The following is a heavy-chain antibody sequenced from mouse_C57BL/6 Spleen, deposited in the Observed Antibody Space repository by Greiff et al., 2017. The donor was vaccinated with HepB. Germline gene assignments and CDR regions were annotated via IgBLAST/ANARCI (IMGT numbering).Heavy chain of an antibody. Sequence: VQLQESGAELVKPGASVKLSCKASGYTFTSYWMQWVKQRPGQGLEWIGEIDPSDSYTNYNQKFKGKATLTVDTSSSTAYMQLSSLTSEDSAVYYCALYGSGAYWGQGTLVTVSA. CDR1: GYTFTSYW. J-gene: IGHJ3*01. V-gene: IGHV1-50*01. CDR2: IDPSDSYT. D-gene: IGHD1-1*01. CDR3: ALYGSGAY.